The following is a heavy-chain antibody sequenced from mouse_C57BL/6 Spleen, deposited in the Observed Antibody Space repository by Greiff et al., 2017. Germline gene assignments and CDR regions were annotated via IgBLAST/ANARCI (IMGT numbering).Heavy chain of an antibody. CDR3: TTGYGSSYRTY. J-gene: IGHJ3*01. Sequence: EVQLQQSGAELVRPGASVKLSCTASGFNIKDDYMHWVKQRPEQGLEWIGWIDPENGDTEYDSKFKGKATITADTSSNTANLQLSSLTAEDTAVYYCTTGYGSSYRTYWGQGTLVTVSA. CDR2: IDPENGDT. CDR1: GFNIKDDY. V-gene: IGHV14-4*01. D-gene: IGHD1-1*01.